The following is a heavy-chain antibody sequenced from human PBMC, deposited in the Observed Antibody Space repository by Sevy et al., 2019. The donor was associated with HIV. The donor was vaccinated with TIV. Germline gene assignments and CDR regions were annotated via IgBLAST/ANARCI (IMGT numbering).Heavy chain of an antibody. J-gene: IGHJ4*02. CDR3: TTDPNVAVPAAIRYFDY. Sequence: GGSRRLSGAASGFTFSNVWMSWVRQAPGKGLEWVSRIKSKTDGGTTDYAAPVKGRFTISRDDSKNTLYLQMNSLKTEDTAVYYCTTDPNVAVPAAIRYFDYWGQGTLVTVSS. D-gene: IGHD2-2*01. V-gene: IGHV3-15*01. CDR1: GFTFSNVW. CDR2: IKSKTDGGTT.